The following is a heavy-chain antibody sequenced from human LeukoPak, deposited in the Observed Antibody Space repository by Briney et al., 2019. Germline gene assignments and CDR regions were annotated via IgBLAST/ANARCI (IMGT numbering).Heavy chain of an antibody. CDR3: AKEGNGDYYFDY. V-gene: IGHV3-23*01. D-gene: IGHD4-17*01. CDR2: ISGSGGST. CDR1: GFTFSSYA. J-gene: IGHJ4*02. Sequence: GGSLRLSCAASGFTFSSYAMSWVRQAPGKGLEWVSAISGSGGSTYYADAVKGRFTISRDNSKNTLYLQTNSLRAEDTAVYYCAKEGNGDYYFDYWGQGTLVTVSS.